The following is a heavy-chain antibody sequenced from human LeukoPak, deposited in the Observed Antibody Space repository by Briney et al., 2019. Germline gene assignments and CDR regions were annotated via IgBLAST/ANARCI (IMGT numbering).Heavy chain of an antibody. V-gene: IGHV4-38-2*01. CDR2: ISHSGST. J-gene: IGHJ4*02. Sequence: PSETLSLTCAVSGYSISSDYYWSWIRQPPGKGLEWIGSISHSGSTYYNPSLRSRVTIPLDTSKNQFSLKLNSVTAADTALYYCAKSTWYNYYFDYWGQGTQVIVSS. D-gene: IGHD1-1*01. CDR3: AKSTWYNYYFDY. CDR1: GYSISSDYY.